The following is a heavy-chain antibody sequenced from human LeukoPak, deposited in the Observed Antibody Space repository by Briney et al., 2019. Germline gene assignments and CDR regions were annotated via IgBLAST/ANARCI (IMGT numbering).Heavy chain of an antibody. CDR2: IYYSGST. Sequence: PSETLSLTCTVSGGSISSYYWSWIRQPPGKGLEWIGYIYYSGSTNYNPSLKSRVTISVDTSKNQFSLKLSSVTAADTAVYYCASFLGSSWFLFDYWGQGTLVTVSS. CDR1: GGSISSYY. V-gene: IGHV4-59*01. D-gene: IGHD6-13*01. J-gene: IGHJ4*02. CDR3: ASFLGSSWFLFDY.